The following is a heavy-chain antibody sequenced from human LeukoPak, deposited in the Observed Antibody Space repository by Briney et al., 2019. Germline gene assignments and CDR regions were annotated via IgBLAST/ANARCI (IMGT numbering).Heavy chain of an antibody. D-gene: IGHD3-9*01. CDR1: GFTFSSYA. J-gene: IGHJ4*02. V-gene: IGHV3-23*01. Sequence: PGGSLRLSCAASGFTFSSYAMSWVRQAPGKGLEWVSAISGSGGSTYYADSVKGRFTISRDNSKNTLYLQMNSLRDEVTAVYYCPKGGEVVLRYFDWLLYGYWGQGTLVTVSS. CDR3: PKGGEVVLRYFDWLLYGY. CDR2: ISGSGGST.